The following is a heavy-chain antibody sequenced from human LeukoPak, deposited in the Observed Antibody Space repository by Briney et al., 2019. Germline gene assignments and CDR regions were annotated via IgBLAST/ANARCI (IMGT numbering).Heavy chain of an antibody. CDR2: INYSGST. J-gene: IGHJ5*02. D-gene: IGHD6-13*01. CDR1: GGSFSGNY. V-gene: IGHV4-34*01. CDR3: ARGYSSSWYEFDP. Sequence: SETLSLTCAVYGGSFSGNYWRWIRQPPGKGLEWIGEINYSGSTNYNPSLKSRVTISVDTSKNQFSLKLSSVTAADTAVYYCARGYSSSWYEFDPWGQGTLVTASS.